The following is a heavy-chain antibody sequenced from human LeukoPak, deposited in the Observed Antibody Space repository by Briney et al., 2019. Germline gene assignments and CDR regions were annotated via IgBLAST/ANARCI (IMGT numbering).Heavy chain of an antibody. J-gene: IGHJ4*02. CDR3: ARDQRQLVYGEMDY. CDR1: GFTFSSYG. V-gene: IGHV3-33*01. Sequence: PGGSLRLSCAASGFTFSSYGMHWVRQAPGKGLEWVAVIWYDGSNKYYADSVKGRFTISRDNSKNTLYLQMNSLRAEDTAVYYCARDQRQLVYGEMDYWGQGTLVTVSS. CDR2: IWYDGSNK. D-gene: IGHD6-13*01.